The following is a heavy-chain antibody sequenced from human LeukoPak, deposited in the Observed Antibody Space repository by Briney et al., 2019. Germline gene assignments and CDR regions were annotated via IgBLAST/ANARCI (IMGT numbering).Heavy chain of an antibody. J-gene: IGHJ6*03. D-gene: IGHD6-13*01. CDR3: ARVRVSSSITKYYYYMDV. Sequence: SQTLSLACTVSGGSISSGSYYWSWIRQPAGKGLEWIGRIYTSGSTNYNPSLKSRVTISVDTSKNQFSLKLSSVTAADTAVYYCARVRVSSSITKYYYYMDVWGKGTTVTVSS. CDR1: GGSISSGSYY. V-gene: IGHV4-61*02. CDR2: IYTSGST.